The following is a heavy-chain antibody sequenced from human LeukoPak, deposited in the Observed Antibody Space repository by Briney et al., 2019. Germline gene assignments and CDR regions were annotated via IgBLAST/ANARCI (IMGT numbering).Heavy chain of an antibody. CDR1: GYTFTGYY. Sequence: ASVKVSCKASGYTFTGYYMHWVRQAPGQGLEWMGWINPNSGGTNYAQKFQGRVTMTRDTSISTACMELSRLRSDDTAVYYCARVGRTRGLAPFDPWGQGTLVTVSS. J-gene: IGHJ5*02. D-gene: IGHD3-10*01. V-gene: IGHV1-2*02. CDR3: ARVGRTRGLAPFDP. CDR2: INPNSGGT.